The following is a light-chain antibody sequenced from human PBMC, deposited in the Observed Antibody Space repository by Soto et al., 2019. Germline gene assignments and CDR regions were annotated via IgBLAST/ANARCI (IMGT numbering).Light chain of an antibody. J-gene: IGKJ1*01. CDR1: QSISSY. V-gene: IGKV1D-13*01. Sequence: IQMTQSPSSLSASVGDRVTITCRASQSISSYLNWYQQKPGKAPKVLIWDASSLQRGVPSRFSGSGSGTEFTLTISSLQPDDFATYYCQQYNNYATWTFGQGTKVDIK. CDR3: QQYNNYATWT. CDR2: DAS.